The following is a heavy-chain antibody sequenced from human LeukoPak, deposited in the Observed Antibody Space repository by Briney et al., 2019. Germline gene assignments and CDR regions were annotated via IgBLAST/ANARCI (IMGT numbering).Heavy chain of an antibody. J-gene: IGHJ4*02. D-gene: IGHD3-10*01. CDR1: GFTFSSYG. Sequence: PGGSLRLSCAASGFTFSSYGMHWVRQAPGKGLEWVAFIRYDGTYKYYTDSVKGRFTISRDNSKNTLYLQLNSLRAEDTAVYYCATLSEVYYYGSGNPPPDYWGQGTLVTVSS. CDR3: ATLSEVYYYGSGNPPPDY. V-gene: IGHV3-30*02. CDR2: IRYDGTYK.